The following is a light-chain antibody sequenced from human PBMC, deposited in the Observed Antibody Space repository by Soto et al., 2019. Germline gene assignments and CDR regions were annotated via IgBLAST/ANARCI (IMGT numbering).Light chain of an antibody. CDR1: SNDVGVYNY. J-gene: IGLJ2*01. CDR2: DVS. Sequence: QSALTQPASVSGSPGQSITISCTGTSNDVGVYNYVSWYQQHPGKAPKLMIYDVSNRPSGVSNRFSGSKSGNTASLTISGLQAEDEADYYCSSYTSSSTLVVFGGGTKVTVL. CDR3: SSYTSSSTLVV. V-gene: IGLV2-14*01.